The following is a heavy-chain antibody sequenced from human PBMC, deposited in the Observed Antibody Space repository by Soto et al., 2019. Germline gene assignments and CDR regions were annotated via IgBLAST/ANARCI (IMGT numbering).Heavy chain of an antibody. CDR2: ISYDGSNK. CDR3: ARDRVVGMDV. D-gene: IGHD3-22*01. J-gene: IGHJ6*02. Sequence: PGGSLRLSCAASGFTFSSYAMHWVRQAPGKGLEWVAVISYDGSNKYYADSVKGRFTISRDNSKNTLYLQMNSLRAEDTAVYYCARDRVVGMDVWGQGTTVTVSS. CDR1: GFTFSSYA. V-gene: IGHV3-30-3*01.